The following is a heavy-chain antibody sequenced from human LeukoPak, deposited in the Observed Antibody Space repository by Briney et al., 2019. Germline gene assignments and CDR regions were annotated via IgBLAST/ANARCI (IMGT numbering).Heavy chain of an antibody. Sequence: GASVKVSCKVSGYTLTELSMHWVRQAPGKGLEWMGGFDPEDGETIYAQKFQGRVTMTEDTSTDTAYMELSSLRSEDTAVYYCATGGSSAYYYDSSGYYSFDYWGQGTLVTVSS. CDR2: FDPEDGET. CDR3: ATGGSSAYYYDSSGYYSFDY. J-gene: IGHJ4*02. D-gene: IGHD3-22*01. V-gene: IGHV1-24*01. CDR1: GYTLTELS.